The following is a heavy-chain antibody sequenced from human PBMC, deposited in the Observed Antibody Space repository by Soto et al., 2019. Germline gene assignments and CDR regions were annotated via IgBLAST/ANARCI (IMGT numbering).Heavy chain of an antibody. V-gene: IGHV3-30*03. CDR1: GFTFSSYG. CDR2: ISYDGSTI. CDR3: ARTTIFGVVIGCGMDV. Sequence: PGGSLRLSCAASGFTFSSYGMHWVRQAPGKGLEWVAVISYDGSTIYYADSVKGRFTISRDNAKNSLYLQINSLRDEDTAVYYCARTTIFGVVIGCGMDVWGQGTTVTVSS. J-gene: IGHJ6*02. D-gene: IGHD3-3*01.